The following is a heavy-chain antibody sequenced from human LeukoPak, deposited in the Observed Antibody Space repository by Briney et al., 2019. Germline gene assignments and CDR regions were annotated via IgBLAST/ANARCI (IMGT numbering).Heavy chain of an antibody. D-gene: IGHD6-6*01. Sequence: GGSLRLSCAASGFTFSNYGMQWVRQAPGKGLEWVAVISYTGETKYYGDSVRGRFTISRDNSKNTLYLQMNSLRAEDTAVYYCVKETDEYSSSSSDYWGQGTLVTVSS. CDR1: GFTFSNYG. V-gene: IGHV3-30*18. CDR3: VKETDEYSSSSSDY. CDR2: ISYTGETK. J-gene: IGHJ4*02.